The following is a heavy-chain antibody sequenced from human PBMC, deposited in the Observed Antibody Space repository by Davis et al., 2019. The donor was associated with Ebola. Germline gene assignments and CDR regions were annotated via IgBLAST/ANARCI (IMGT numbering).Heavy chain of an antibody. CDR1: AGSTGTYY. V-gene: IGHV4-59*01. CDR3: ARGLIMSGSSSNY. CDR2: VSYSGAT. Sequence: PSETLSLTCTVSAGSTGTYYWSWIRQSPGKGLEWIGYVSYSGATNYNPSLKSRVTISGDTSNHQFALNLTSVTAEDTAVYYCARGLIMSGSSSNYWGQGTLVTVSS. J-gene: IGHJ4*02. D-gene: IGHD1-26*01.